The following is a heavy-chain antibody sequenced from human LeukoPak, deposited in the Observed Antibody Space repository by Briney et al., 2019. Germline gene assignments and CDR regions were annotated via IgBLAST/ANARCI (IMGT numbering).Heavy chain of an antibody. D-gene: IGHD3-22*01. CDR3: ARAPSPYYYDSSAYYSDY. J-gene: IGHJ4*02. CDR2: MNPYTGKT. Sequence: ASVKVSCKTSGYTFTSFDINWVRQATGQGLEWLGWMNPYTGKTGYAQKFQGRVTFTGDTSIRTAYMEVSSLTSEDTAVYYCARAPSPYYYDSSAYYSDYWGQGTLVTVSS. CDR1: GYTFTSFD. V-gene: IGHV1-8*03.